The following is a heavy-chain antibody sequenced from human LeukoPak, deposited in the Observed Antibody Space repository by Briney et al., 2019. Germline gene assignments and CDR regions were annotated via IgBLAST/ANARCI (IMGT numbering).Heavy chain of an antibody. J-gene: IGHJ4*02. V-gene: IGHV3-23*01. D-gene: IGHD2-15*01. Sequence: GGSLRLSCATSGFTFSSSAMSWVRQAPGMGLEWVSSITGSGDKTDYADSVKGRFTLSRDNSKNTMYLQMNSLRAEDTAVYYCARGLEWWLPRLDCWGQGTLVTVSS. CDR2: ITGSGDKT. CDR1: GFTFSSSA. CDR3: ARGLEWWLPRLDC.